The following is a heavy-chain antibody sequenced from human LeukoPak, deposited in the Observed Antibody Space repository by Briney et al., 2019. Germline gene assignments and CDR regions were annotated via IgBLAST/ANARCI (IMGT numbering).Heavy chain of an antibody. CDR1: EFTFSSYW. CDR2: ISSDGSTT. CDR3: ACYGIEPPS. Sequence: GVSLRLSCAASEFTFSSYWMHWVRQAPGKGLVWVSCISSDGSTTTYADSVKGRFTISRDNAKNTLYLQMNSLRAEDTAVYYCACYGIEPPSWGQGTLVTVSS. D-gene: IGHD1-14*01. J-gene: IGHJ5*02. V-gene: IGHV3-74*01.